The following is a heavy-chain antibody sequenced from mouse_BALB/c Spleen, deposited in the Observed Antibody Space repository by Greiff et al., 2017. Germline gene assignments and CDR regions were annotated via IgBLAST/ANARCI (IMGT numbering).Heavy chain of an antibody. CDR2: IWGDGST. CDR3: ARQDYGSSYAMDY. D-gene: IGHD1-1*01. V-gene: IGHV2-6-7*01. Sequence: QVQLKESGPGLVAPSQSLSITCTVSGFSLTGYGVNWVRQPPGKGLEWLGMIWGDGSTDYNSALKSRLSISKDNSKSQVFLKMNSLQTDDTARYYCARQDYGSSYAMDYWGQGTSVTVSS. J-gene: IGHJ4*01. CDR1: GFSLTGYG.